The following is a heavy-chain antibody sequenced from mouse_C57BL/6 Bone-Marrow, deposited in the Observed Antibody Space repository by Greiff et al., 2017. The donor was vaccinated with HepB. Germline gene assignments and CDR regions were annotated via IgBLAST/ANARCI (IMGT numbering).Heavy chain of an antibody. Sequence: EVMLVESGGGLVKPGGSLKLSCAASGFTFSDYGMHWVRQAPEKGLEWVAYISSGSSTIYYADTVKGRFTISRDNAKNTLFLHMTSLRSEDTAMYYCASYYYPYYWGQGTTLTVSS. J-gene: IGHJ2*01. CDR1: GFTFSDYG. D-gene: IGHD1-1*01. CDR3: ASYYYPYY. CDR2: ISSGSSTI. V-gene: IGHV5-17*01.